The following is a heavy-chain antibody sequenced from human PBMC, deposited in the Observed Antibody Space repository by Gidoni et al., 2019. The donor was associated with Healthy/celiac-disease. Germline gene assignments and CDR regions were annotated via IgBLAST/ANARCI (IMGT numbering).Heavy chain of an antibody. J-gene: IGHJ5*02. Sequence: GISWVRQAPGQGLEWMGWISAYNGNTNYAQKLQGRVTMTTDTSTSTAYMELRSLRSDDTAVYYCARDAVVTGNWFDPWGQGTLVTVSS. CDR1: G. D-gene: IGHD2-21*02. CDR3: ARDAVVTGNWFDP. CDR2: ISAYNGNT. V-gene: IGHV1-18*01.